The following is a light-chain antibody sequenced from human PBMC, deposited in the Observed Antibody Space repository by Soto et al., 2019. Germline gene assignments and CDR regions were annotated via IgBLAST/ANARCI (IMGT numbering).Light chain of an antibody. CDR1: SGYSNYK. V-gene: IGLV9-49*01. Sequence: QPVLTQPPSASASLGASATLTCTLSSGYSNYKVDWYQQRPGKGPRFVMRVGTGGIVGSKGDGIPDRFSVLGSGLNRYLTIKNIQEEDESDYHCGADHGSGSNFVTWVFGGGTKLTVL. J-gene: IGLJ3*02. CDR2: VGTGGIVG. CDR3: GADHGSGSNFVTWV.